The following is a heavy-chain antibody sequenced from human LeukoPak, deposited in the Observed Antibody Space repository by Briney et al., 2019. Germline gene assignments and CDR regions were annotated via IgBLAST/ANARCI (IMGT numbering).Heavy chain of an antibody. Sequence: ASVKVSCKASGYTFTSYYMHWVRQAPGQGLEWMGIINPSGGSTSYAQKFQGRVTMTRDMSTSTVYMELSSLGSEDTAVYYCARDPQKGKYYYDSSGLFDYWGQGTLVTVSS. J-gene: IGHJ4*02. CDR3: ARDPQKGKYYYDSSGLFDY. V-gene: IGHV1-46*01. D-gene: IGHD3-22*01. CDR2: INPSGGST. CDR1: GYTFTSYY.